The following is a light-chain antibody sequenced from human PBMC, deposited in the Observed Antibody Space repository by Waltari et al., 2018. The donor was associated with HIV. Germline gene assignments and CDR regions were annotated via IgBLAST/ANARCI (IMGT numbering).Light chain of an antibody. CDR1: ALPKKS. J-gene: IGLJ3*02. CDR2: DDS. Sequence: SYELPQPPSVSVSPGQTARITYSGDALPKKSAYWYQQKSGQAPVLVIYDDSKRPSGIPERFSGSSSGTMATLTISGAQVEDEADYYCYSTDSSDWVFGGGTKLTVL. CDR3: YSTDSSDWV. V-gene: IGLV3-10*01.